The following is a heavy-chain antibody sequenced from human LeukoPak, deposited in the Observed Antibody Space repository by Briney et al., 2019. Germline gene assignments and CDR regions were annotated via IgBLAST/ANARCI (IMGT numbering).Heavy chain of an antibody. J-gene: IGHJ4*02. D-gene: IGHD2-2*02. CDR1: GFTFSGYA. Sequence: PGGSLRLSCAASGFTFSGYAMHWVRQAPGKGLEYVSAISSNGGSTYYANSVKGRFTISRDNSKNTLYLQMGSLRAEDMAVYYCAREGGGYCSSTSCHTSPFDYWGQGTLVTVSS. CDR2: ISSNGGST. V-gene: IGHV3-64*01. CDR3: AREGGGYCSSTSCHTSPFDY.